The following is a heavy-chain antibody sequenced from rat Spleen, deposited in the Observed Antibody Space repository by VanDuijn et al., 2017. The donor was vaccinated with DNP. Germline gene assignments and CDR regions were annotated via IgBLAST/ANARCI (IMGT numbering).Heavy chain of an antibody. CDR1: GYSITSHY. Sequence: EVLLQESGPGLVKPSQSLSLTCSVTGYSITSHYWGWIRQFPGNKMVYIGHISYSGFTHYNPSLKSRISITRDTSKNQFFLQLNSVTAEDTATYYCARWSNFFDYWGQGVMVTVSS. CDR2: ISYSGFT. J-gene: IGHJ2*01. CDR3: ARWSNFFDY. V-gene: IGHV3-1*01.